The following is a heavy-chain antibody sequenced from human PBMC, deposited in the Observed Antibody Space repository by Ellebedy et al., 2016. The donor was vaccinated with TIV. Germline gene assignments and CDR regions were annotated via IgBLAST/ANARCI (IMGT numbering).Heavy chain of an antibody. D-gene: IGHD3-10*01. V-gene: IGHV3-74*01. J-gene: IGHJ4*02. Sequence: GESLKISXAASGFTFSSYWMHWVRHAPGKGLVWVSRIDSDGSSASYADSVKGRFTISRDNSKNTLYLQMNSLRAEDTAVYYCAGGSGSLGGYWGQGTLVTVSS. CDR2: IDSDGSSA. CDR1: GFTFSSYW. CDR3: AGGSGSLGGY.